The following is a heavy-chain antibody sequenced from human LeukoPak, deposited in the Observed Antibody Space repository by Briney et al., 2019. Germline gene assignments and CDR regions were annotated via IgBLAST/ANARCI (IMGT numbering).Heavy chain of an antibody. V-gene: IGHV3-23*01. J-gene: IGHJ4*02. Sequence: PGGSLRLSCAASGFTFSSYAMSWVRQAPGKVLECISGVSGCGGSTYYADSVKGRFTISRDNSKNTLYLQMNSLRAEDTAVYYCAKGSDPFRRLGEFNVKLPRPIRHYYFDSWGQGTLVTVSS. D-gene: IGHD3-10*01. CDR2: VSGCGGST. CDR3: AKGSDPFRRLGEFNVKLPRPIRHYYFDS. CDR1: GFTFSSYA.